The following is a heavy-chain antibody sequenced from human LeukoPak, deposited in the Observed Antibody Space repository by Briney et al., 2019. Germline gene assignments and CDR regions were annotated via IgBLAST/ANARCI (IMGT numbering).Heavy chain of an antibody. CDR3: ARDRGVTYAWDY. Sequence: PGGSLRLSCAASGFTFSSYEMNWVRQAPGKGLEWVSYISSSGSTIYYADSVKGRFTISRDNAKNSLYLQMNSLRAEDTAVYYCARDRGVTYAWDYWGQGTLVTVSS. CDR1: GFTFSSYE. J-gene: IGHJ4*02. D-gene: IGHD3-10*01. V-gene: IGHV3-48*03. CDR2: ISSSGSTI.